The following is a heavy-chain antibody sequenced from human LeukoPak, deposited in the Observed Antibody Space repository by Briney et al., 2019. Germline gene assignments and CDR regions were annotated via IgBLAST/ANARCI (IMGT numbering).Heavy chain of an antibody. V-gene: IGHV4-38-2*02. CDR2: IYQSGSP. D-gene: IGHD6-13*01. Sequence: SETLSLTCTVSGYSISSGYYWGWIRQPPGKGLEWIGSIYQSGSPYYNPSLKSRASTSVDTSKNQFSLKLSSVTAADTAVYYCARVIARLYSSSWYEAYYYYYMDVWGKGTTVTVSS. J-gene: IGHJ6*03. CDR1: GYSISSGYY. CDR3: ARVIARLYSSSWYEAYYYYYMDV.